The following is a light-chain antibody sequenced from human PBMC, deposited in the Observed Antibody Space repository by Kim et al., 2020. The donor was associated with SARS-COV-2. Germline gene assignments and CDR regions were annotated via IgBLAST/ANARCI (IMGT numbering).Light chain of an antibody. CDR2: DNN. CDR3: GTWDSSLSVRV. J-gene: IGLJ3*02. CDR1: SPNIGNNL. Sequence: QSALTQPPSVSAAPGQKVTISCSGSSPNIGNNLVSWYQQFPGTAPKLLIYDNNKRPSGIPDRFSGSKSGTSATLGITGLQTGDEADYYCGTWDSSLSVRVFGGGTQLTVL. V-gene: IGLV1-51*01.